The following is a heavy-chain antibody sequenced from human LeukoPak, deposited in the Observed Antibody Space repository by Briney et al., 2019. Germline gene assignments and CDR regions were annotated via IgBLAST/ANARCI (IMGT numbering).Heavy chain of an antibody. Sequence: PSETLSLTCTVSGGSISSYYWSWIRQPPGKGLEWIGYIYGSESTNYNPSLKSRVTISVDTSRNQFSLKLTSVTAADTAVYYCARQTYYYDSSGYYLYSFDYWGQGALVTVSS. CDR1: GGSISSYY. CDR3: ARQTYYYDSSGYYLYSFDY. V-gene: IGHV4-59*08. J-gene: IGHJ4*02. D-gene: IGHD3-22*01. CDR2: IYGSEST.